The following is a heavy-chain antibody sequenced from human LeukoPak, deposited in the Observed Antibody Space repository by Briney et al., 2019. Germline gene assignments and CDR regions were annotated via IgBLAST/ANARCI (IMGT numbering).Heavy chain of an antibody. CDR1: GFSFSNYW. CDR2: TNEHGTII. Sequence: GGSLRPSCAASGFSFSNYWFHWVRQAPGEGLVWVSRTNEHGTIINYADSVKGRFTISRDNAKNTLYLQMNSLRTEDSALYYCVVDLSGSADYWGQGTLVTVSS. CDR3: VVDLSGSADY. J-gene: IGHJ4*02. V-gene: IGHV3-74*01. D-gene: IGHD3-10*01.